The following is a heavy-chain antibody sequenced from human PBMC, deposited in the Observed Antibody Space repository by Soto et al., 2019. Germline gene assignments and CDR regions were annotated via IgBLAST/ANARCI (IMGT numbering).Heavy chain of an antibody. CDR3: VRDEGWLDFDY. Sequence: SETLSLTCTVSGGSISSGGYYWSWIRQHPGKGLEWIGYIYYSGSTYYNPSLKSRVTISVDTSKNHFTLQLNSVSPEDTAVYFCVRDEGWLDFDYWGQGTLVTVSS. D-gene: IGHD5-18*01. CDR2: IYYSGST. V-gene: IGHV4-31*03. CDR1: GGSISSGGYY. J-gene: IGHJ4*02.